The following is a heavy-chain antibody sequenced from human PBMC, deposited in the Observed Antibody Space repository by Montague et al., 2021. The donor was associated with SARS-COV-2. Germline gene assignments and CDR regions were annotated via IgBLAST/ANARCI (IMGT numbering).Heavy chain of an antibody. CDR2: VYHTGST. Sequence: SETLSLTCTVSGGSISSSSYYWGWIRQPPGKGLEWIGEVYHTGSTNYNPSLKSRVTISVDMSNDQFSLRVTSVTAADTAVYYCARASVTGGTLDYWGQGSLVTVSS. D-gene: IGHD1-26*01. CDR1: GGSISSSSYY. CDR3: ARASVTGGTLDY. V-gene: IGHV4-39*07. J-gene: IGHJ4*02.